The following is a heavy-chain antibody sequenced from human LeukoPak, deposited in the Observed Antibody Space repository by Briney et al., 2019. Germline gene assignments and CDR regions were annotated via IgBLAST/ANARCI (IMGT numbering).Heavy chain of an antibody. CDR3: AKDSLGGRNYFDY. J-gene: IGHJ4*02. V-gene: IGHV3-30*18. CDR2: ISYDGSNK. CDR1: GFTFSSYG. Sequence: PGGSLRLSCAASGFTFSSYGMHWVRQAPGKGLEWVAIISYDGSNKYYADSVKGRFTISRDNSKNTLYLQMNSLRAEDTAVYYCAKDSLGGRNYFDYWGQGTLGTVSA. D-gene: IGHD1-26*01.